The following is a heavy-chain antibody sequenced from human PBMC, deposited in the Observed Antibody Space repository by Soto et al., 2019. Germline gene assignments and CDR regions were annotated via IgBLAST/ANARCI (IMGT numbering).Heavy chain of an antibody. CDR3: VSEGGHNLFAP. V-gene: IGHV4-59*01. Sequence: PSETLSLTCTVSGGSISSYYWSWIRQPPGKGLEWIGYIYYSGSTNYNPSLKSRVTISVDTSKNQFSLKLSSVTAADTAVYYCVSEGGHNLFAPWGQGTLVPVSS. J-gene: IGHJ5*02. CDR1: GGSISSYY. D-gene: IGHD3-16*01. CDR2: IYYSGST.